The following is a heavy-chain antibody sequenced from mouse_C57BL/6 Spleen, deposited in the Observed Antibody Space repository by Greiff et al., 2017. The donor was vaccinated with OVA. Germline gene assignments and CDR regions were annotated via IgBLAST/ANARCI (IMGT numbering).Heavy chain of an antibody. Sequence: QVQLQQPGAELVRPGTSVKLSCKASGYTFTSYWMHWVKQRPGQGLEWIGVIDPSDSYTNYNQKFKGKATLTVDTSSSTAYMQLSSLTSEDSAVYYCASSGTFSAMDYWGQGTSVTVSS. CDR1: GYTFTSYW. J-gene: IGHJ4*01. D-gene: IGHD3-1*01. CDR2: IDPSDSYT. V-gene: IGHV1-59*01. CDR3: ASSGTFSAMDY.